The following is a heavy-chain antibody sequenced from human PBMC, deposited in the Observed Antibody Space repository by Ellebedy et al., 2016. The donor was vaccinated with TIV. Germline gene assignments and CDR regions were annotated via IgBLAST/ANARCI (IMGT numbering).Heavy chain of an antibody. CDR1: GGSISSYY. CDR3: ARDAYCTNGVCYTSAFDI. J-gene: IGHJ3*02. Sequence: SETLSLXXTVSGGSISSYYGSWIRQPPGKGLEWIGYIYYSGSTNYNPSLKSRVTISVDTSKNQFSLKLSSVTAADTAVYYCARDAYCTNGVCYTSAFDIWGQGTMVTVSS. V-gene: IGHV4-59*01. D-gene: IGHD2-8*01. CDR2: IYYSGST.